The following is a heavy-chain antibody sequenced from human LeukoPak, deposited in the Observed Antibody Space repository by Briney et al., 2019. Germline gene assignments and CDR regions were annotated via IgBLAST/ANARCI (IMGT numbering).Heavy chain of an antibody. D-gene: IGHD4-17*01. V-gene: IGHV3-23*01. J-gene: IGHJ5*02. CDR1: GFTFSSYA. CDR2: ISGSGGST. Sequence: GGSLRLSCAASGFTFSSYAMSWVRPAPGKGLEWVSAISGSGGSTYYADSVKGRFTISRDTSKNTLYLQMNSLRAEDTAVYYCAKFHDYGDYNWFDPWGQGTLVTVSS. CDR3: AKFHDYGDYNWFDP.